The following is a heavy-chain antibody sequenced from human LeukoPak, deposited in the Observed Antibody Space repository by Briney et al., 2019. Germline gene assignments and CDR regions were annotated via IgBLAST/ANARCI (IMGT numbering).Heavy chain of an antibody. J-gene: IGHJ6*03. CDR2: ISSSGSTI. V-gene: IGHV3-48*03. CDR3: ASQPVYYYMDV. CDR1: GFTFSSYE. Sequence: PGGSLRLSCAASGFTFSSYEMNWVRQAPGKGLERVSYISSSGSTIYYADSVKGRFTISRDNAKNSLYLQMNSLRAQDTAVYYCASQPVYYYMDVWGKGTTVTVSS.